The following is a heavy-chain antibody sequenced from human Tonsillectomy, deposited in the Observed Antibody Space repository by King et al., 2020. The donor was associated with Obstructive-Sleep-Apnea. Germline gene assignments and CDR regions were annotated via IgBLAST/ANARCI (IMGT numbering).Heavy chain of an antibody. CDR3: SRDKGVRYFYRGVY. Sequence: VQLVESGGGVVQPGRSLRLSCAVSRSTFRSSGMHWVRQAPGKGLEGVAFISSDGGSRFYTDSVKGRFTISRDNSKNTLYLQIHILRPEDTAIYYCSRDKGVRYFYRGVYWGQGTLVTVSS. J-gene: IGHJ4*02. V-gene: IGHV3-30*03. D-gene: IGHD3-9*01. CDR1: RSTFRSSG. CDR2: ISSDGGSR.